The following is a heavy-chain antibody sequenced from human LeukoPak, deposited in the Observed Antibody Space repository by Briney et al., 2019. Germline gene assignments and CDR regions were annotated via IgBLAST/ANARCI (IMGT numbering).Heavy chain of an antibody. Sequence: GSSVKVSCKASGGNFSSYAISWVRQAPGQGLEWMGRIIPIFGTANYAQKFQGRVTITTDESTSTAYMELSSLRSEDTAVYYCASFMSIDVVVVAGGPGRIMDIWGQGTMVTVSS. V-gene: IGHV1-69*05. CDR2: IIPIFGTA. CDR3: ASFMSIDVVVVAGGPGRIMDI. J-gene: IGHJ3*02. CDR1: GGNFSSYA. D-gene: IGHD2-15*01.